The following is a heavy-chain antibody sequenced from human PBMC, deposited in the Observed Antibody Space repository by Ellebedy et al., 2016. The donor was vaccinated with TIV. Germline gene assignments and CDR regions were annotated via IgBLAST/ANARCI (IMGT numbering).Heavy chain of an antibody. Sequence: AASVKVSCKASGSSFTSYGISWVRQAPGQGLEWMGWISAYNGNTNYIEKLQGRVTMTTDTSTSTFYMELRSLKSDDTAVYYCARDTSIGYSSTWWDKADYYYMDVWGKGTTVTVSS. CDR2: ISAYNGNT. J-gene: IGHJ6*03. CDR1: GSSFTSYG. V-gene: IGHV1-18*01. D-gene: IGHD6-6*01. CDR3: ARDTSIGYSSTWWDKADYYYMDV.